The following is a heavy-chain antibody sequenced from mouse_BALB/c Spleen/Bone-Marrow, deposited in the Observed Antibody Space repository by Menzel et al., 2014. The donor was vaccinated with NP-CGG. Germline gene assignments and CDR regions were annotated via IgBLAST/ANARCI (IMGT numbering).Heavy chain of an antibody. J-gene: IGHJ4*01. CDR1: GYTFTSYN. CDR3: ARGYNYVMDY. V-gene: IGHV1-12*01. D-gene: IGHD3-1*01. Sequence: QVQLKDSGAELVKPGASVKMSCKASGYTFTSYNMHWVKQTPGQGLEWIGSIYPGNGDTSNNQKFKGKATLTADKSSSTAFMQLSSLTSEDSAVYYWARGYNYVMDYWGQGSSVTVSS. CDR2: IYPGNGDT.